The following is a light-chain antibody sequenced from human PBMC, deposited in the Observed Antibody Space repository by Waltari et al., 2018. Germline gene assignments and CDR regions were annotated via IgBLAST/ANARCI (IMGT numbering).Light chain of an antibody. J-gene: IGLJ3*02. CDR1: SSDVGAYNY. V-gene: IGLV2-11*01. CDR2: DVS. CDR3: CSYAGSYTWV. Sequence: QSALTQPRSVSGSPGQSVIISCTGTSSDVGAYNYVSWYQQHPGKAPKLMIYDVSKRPSAVPVRFSVSKAGNSVSLTISGLQAEDEADYYCCSYAGSYTWVFGGGTKLTVL.